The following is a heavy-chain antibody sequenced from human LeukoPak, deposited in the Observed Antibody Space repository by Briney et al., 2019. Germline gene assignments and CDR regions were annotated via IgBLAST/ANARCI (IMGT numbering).Heavy chain of an antibody. J-gene: IGHJ4*02. Sequence: SETLSLTCTVSGGSISSYYWSWIRQPAGKGLEWIGRIYTSGSTNYNPSLKSRVTMSVDTSKNQFSLKLSSVTAADTAVYYCAREQVYYDSSGSDTYYFDYWGQGTLVTVSS. CDR3: AREQVYYDSSGSDTYYFDY. CDR2: IYTSGST. CDR1: GGSISSYY. V-gene: IGHV4-4*07. D-gene: IGHD3-22*01.